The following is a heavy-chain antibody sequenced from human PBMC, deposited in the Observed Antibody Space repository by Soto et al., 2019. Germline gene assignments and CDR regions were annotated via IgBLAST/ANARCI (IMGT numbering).Heavy chain of an antibody. Sequence: ASVKVSCKASGYTFTSYGISWVRQAPGQGLEWMGWISAYNGNTNYAQKLQGRVTMTTDTSTSTAYMELRSLRSDDTAEDYCARITIFGLARDPWGQGALVAASA. CDR1: GYTFTSYG. D-gene: IGHD3-3*01. J-gene: IGHJ5*02. CDR3: ARITIFGLARDP. V-gene: IGHV1-18*01. CDR2: ISAYNGNT.